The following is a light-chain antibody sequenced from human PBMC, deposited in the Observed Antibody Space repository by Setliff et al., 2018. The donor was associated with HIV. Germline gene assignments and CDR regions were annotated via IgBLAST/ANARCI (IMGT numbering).Light chain of an antibody. CDR1: SSDVGGYNY. Sequence: QSALTQPASVSGSPGQSITISCTGTSSDVGGYNYVSWYQQHPGKVPKLMIYEVRNRPSGVSNRFSGSKSGNTASLTISGLQAEDEADYYCSSYAITNTLPFGTGTKVTVL. CDR2: EVR. V-gene: IGLV2-14*01. J-gene: IGLJ1*01. CDR3: SSYAITNTLP.